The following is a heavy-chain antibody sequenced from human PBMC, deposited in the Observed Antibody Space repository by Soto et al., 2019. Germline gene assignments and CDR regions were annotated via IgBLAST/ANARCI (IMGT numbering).Heavy chain of an antibody. CDR2: INPSGST. Sequence: QVQLQQWGAGLLKPSETLSLTCGVYGGSFSGNYWSWIRQPPGEGLEWIGEINPSGSTNYSPSLKSRATISTDTYKNQFSLKLSSVIAADTAVYYCARGREGGGASWGQGTLVTVSS. CDR1: GGSFSGNY. D-gene: IGHD1-26*01. V-gene: IGHV4-34*01. CDR3: ARGREGGGAS. J-gene: IGHJ5*02.